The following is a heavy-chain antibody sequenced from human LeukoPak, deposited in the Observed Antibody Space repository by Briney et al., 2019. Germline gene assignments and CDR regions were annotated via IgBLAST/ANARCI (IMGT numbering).Heavy chain of an antibody. D-gene: IGHD4-23*01. CDR3: ARDLYGGTSATFDY. J-gene: IGHJ4*02. Sequence: GASVKVSCKASAYTFTGYSMHWVRQAPGQGLEWIGWINPNSGGTYYAQKFQGRVTMTSDTSISTAYMELSRLRSDNTAVYYCARDLYGGTSATFDYWGQGTLVTVSS. CDR2: INPNSGGT. CDR1: AYTFTGYS. V-gene: IGHV1-2*02.